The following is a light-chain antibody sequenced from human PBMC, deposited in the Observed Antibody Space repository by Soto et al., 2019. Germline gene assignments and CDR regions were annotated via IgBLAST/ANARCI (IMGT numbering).Light chain of an antibody. CDR3: SSYTNSGV. CDR2: EVS. V-gene: IGLV2-14*01. Sequence: QSALTQPASVSGSPGQSITISCTGTSRDFSDHNHVPWYQHHPGKAPKLIIYEVSNRPSGLSNRFSGSKSGNTASLTISGLQAEDEADYYCSSYTNSGVFGTGTKVTVL. J-gene: IGLJ1*01. CDR1: SRDFSDHNH.